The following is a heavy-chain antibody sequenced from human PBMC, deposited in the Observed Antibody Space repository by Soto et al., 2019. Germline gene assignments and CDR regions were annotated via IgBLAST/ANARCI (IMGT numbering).Heavy chain of an antibody. CDR1: GYTFTSYD. V-gene: IGHV1-8*01. D-gene: IGHD2-2*02. CDR3: ARGRYSLWRTNAIPDAFDI. CDR2: MNPNSGNT. Sequence: ASVKVSCKASGYTFTSYDINWVRQATGQGLEWMGWMNPNSGNTGYAQKFQGRVTMTRNTSISTAYMELSSLRSEDTAVYYCARGRYSLWRTNAIPDAFDIWGQGTMVTVSS. J-gene: IGHJ3*02.